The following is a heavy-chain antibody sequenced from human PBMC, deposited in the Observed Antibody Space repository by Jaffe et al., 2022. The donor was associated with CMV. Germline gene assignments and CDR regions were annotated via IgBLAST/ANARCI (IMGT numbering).Heavy chain of an antibody. CDR1: GGTFSSYA. Sequence: QVQLVQSGAEVKKPGSSVKVSCKASGGTFSSYAISWVRQAPGQGLEWMGRIIPILGIANYAQKFQGRVTITADKSTSTAYMELSSLRSEDTAVYYCATGRYSSGYYYYYMDVWGKGTTVTVSS. D-gene: IGHD6-19*01. V-gene: IGHV1-69*09. CDR3: ATGRYSSGYYYYYMDV. CDR2: IIPILGIA. J-gene: IGHJ6*03.